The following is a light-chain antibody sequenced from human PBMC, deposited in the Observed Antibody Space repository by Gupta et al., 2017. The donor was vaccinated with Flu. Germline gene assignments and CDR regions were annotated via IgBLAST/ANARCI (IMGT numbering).Light chain of an antibody. CDR2: WAS. Sequence: IVMTQSPDSLTVSLGERATINCKSSQSVLYSANNKNYLAWYQQKPGQPPKLLIYWASTRESGVPDRFCGSGSGTDFTLTISSLQAEDVAVYYCQQYYSTPQTFGQGTKVQIK. J-gene: IGKJ1*01. CDR1: QSVLYSANNKNY. CDR3: QQYYSTPQT. V-gene: IGKV4-1*01.